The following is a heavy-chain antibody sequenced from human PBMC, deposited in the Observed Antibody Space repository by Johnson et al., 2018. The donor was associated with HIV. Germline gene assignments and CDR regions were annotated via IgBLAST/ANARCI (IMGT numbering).Heavy chain of an antibody. V-gene: IGHV3-30*02. J-gene: IGHJ3*02. CDR2: IRYDGSEQ. D-gene: IGHD6-6*01. CDR1: GFTFSDYG. Sequence: QVQVVESGGGVVQPGGSRRLSCAASGFTFSDYGMHWVRQAPGKGLEWVAFIRYDGSEQYYTDYVKGRFTISRDNSKNTLHLQMNSLRVEDTALYSCSVAPRPGDVYDIWGQGTMVTVSS. CDR3: SVAPRPGDVYDI.